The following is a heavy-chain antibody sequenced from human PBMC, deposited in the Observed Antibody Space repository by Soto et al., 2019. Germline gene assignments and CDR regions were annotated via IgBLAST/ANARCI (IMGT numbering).Heavy chain of an antibody. CDR3: ARSVDP. CDR1: GGSFSGYY. V-gene: IGHV4-34*09. J-gene: IGHJ5*02. Sequence: SETLSLTCAVYGGSFSGYYWSWIRQPPGKGLEWIGSIYYSGTTYYNPSLKSRVTISVDTSKNQFSLKLNSVTAADTAVYYCARSVDPWGQGTLVTVSS. CDR2: IYYSGTT.